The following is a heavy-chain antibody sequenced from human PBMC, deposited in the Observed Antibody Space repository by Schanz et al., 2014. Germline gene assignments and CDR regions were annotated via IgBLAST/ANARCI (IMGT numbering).Heavy chain of an antibody. Sequence: VQLVESGGGVVQPGGSLRLSCAVSGFTVSNTYMCWVRQAPGKGLQWVSCIYLDGSTYYADSVKGRLTISRDTSKNTLYLQINSLRDEDTAVYYCARYYETSYYPLYYCDYWGQGTLVTVSS. CDR1: GFTVSNTY. CDR3: ARYYETSYYPLYYCDY. V-gene: IGHV3-66*01. D-gene: IGHD3-22*01. CDR2: IYLDGST. J-gene: IGHJ4*02.